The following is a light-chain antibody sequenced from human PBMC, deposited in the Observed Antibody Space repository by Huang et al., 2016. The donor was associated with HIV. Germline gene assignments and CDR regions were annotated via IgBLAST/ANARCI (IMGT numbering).Light chain of an antibody. V-gene: IGKV1-39*01. J-gene: IGKJ1*01. CDR3: QQSYISPWT. CDR1: QSVGNF. Sequence: DIQMTQSPSSLSASVGDRVTITCRTSQSVGNFLNWYQQKPGKAPELLIYASSLQAWVSSRFSGSGYGTDFTLIISSLQPEDFATYYCQQSYISPWTFGQGTKVDLK. CDR2: AS.